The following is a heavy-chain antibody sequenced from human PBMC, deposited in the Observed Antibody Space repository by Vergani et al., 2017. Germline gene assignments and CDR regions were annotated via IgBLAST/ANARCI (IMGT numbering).Heavy chain of an antibody. J-gene: IGHJ3*02. CDR1: GGTFSSYA. CDR2: IIPIFGTA. D-gene: IGHD4-23*01. CDR3: ARVPFYGGNSDGTDDAFDI. V-gene: IGHV1-69*13. Sequence: QVQLVQSGAEVKKPGASVKVSCKASGGTFSSYAISWVRQAPGQGLEWMGGIIPIFGTANYAQKFQGRVTITADEATSTAYMELSSLRSEDTAVYYCARVPFYGGNSDGTDDAFDIWGRGTMGTVSS.